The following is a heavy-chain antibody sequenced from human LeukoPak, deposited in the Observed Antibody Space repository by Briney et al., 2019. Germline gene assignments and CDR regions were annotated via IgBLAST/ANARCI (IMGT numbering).Heavy chain of an antibody. D-gene: IGHD3-22*01. J-gene: IGHJ5*02. Sequence: QPGASLRLSCAASGFTFSSYAMSWVRQAPGKGLEWVSAISGSGGSTYYADSVKGRFTISRDNSKNTLYLQMNSLRAEDTAVYYCANSVEYYYDSSGYLPRWFDPWGQGILVTVSS. V-gene: IGHV3-23*01. CDR1: GFTFSSYA. CDR2: ISGSGGST. CDR3: ANSVEYYYDSSGYLPRWFDP.